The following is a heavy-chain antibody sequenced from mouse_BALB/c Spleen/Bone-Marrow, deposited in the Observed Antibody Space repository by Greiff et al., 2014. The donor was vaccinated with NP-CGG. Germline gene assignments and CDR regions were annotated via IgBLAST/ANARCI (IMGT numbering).Heavy chain of an antibody. CDR2: ISSGSNTI. Sequence: EVKLMESGGGLVQPGGSRKLSCAASGFTFSSFGMHWIRQAPEKGLEWVAYISSGSNTIYYEDTVKGRFTISRDNPKNTLFLQMTSLRSEDTAMYYCARRGTMITAGLFAYWGQGTLVTVSA. CDR3: ARRGTMITAGLFAY. J-gene: IGHJ3*01. V-gene: IGHV5-17*02. CDR1: GFTFSSFG. D-gene: IGHD2-4*01.